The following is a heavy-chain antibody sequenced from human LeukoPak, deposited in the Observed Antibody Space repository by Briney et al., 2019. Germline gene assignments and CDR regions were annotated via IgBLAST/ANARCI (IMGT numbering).Heavy chain of an antibody. CDR1: GYTFTDYY. D-gene: IGHD1-26*01. J-gene: IGHJ4*02. Sequence: ASVKVSCKASGYTFTDYYLHWVRQAPGQGLEWMGWINPNSGGTNYAQTFQGRVTMTRDTSITTAYLELSRLRSDDTAVYYCAREMYAVGATRGDYWGQGTLVTVSS. V-gene: IGHV1-2*02. CDR2: INPNSGGT. CDR3: AREMYAVGATRGDY.